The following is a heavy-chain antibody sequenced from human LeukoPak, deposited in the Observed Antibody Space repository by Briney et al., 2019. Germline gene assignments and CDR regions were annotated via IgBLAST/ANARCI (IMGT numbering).Heavy chain of an antibody. CDR3: ARVDTAMGSLDY. CDR1: GFMFRSYA. V-gene: IGHV3-33*01. CDR2: VWSDGSNE. J-gene: IGHJ4*02. D-gene: IGHD5-18*01. Sequence: GGSLRLSCAASGFMFRSYAMHWVRQAPGKGLEGVAVVWSDGSNENYVDSVKGRFTISRDNAKNTLYLQMNSLRAGDTALYYCARVDTAMGSLDYWGQGILVTVSS.